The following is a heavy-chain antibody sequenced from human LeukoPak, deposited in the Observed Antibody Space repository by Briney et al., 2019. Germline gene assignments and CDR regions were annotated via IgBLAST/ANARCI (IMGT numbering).Heavy chain of an antibody. CDR3: ARDSRLSGRYGEVDY. CDR2: ISYDGSNK. CDR1: GFTFSSYA. Sequence: GRSLRLSCAASGFTFSSYAMHWVRQAPGKGLEWVAVISYDGSNKYYADSVKGRFTISRDNSKNTLYLQMNSLRAEDTAVYYCARDSRLSGRYGEVDYWGQGTLVTVSS. V-gene: IGHV3-30-3*01. J-gene: IGHJ4*02. D-gene: IGHD4-17*01.